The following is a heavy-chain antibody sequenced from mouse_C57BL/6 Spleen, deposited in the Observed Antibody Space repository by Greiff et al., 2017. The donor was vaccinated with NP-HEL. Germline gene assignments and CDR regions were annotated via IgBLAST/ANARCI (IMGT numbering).Heavy chain of an antibody. CDR1: GYTFTDYY. D-gene: IGHD2-12*01. J-gene: IGHJ4*01. V-gene: IGHV1-19*01. Sequence: VQLQQSGPVLVKPGASVKMSCKASGYTFTDYYMNWVKQSHGKSLEWIGVINPYNGGTSYNQKFKGKVTLTVDKSSSTAYMELNSLTSEDSAVYYCAREGNDAYYAMDYWRQGASVTVSS. CDR2: INPYNGGT. CDR3: AREGNDAYYAMDY.